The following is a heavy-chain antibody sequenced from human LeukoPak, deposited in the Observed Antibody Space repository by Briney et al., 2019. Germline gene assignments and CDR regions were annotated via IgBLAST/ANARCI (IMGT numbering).Heavy chain of an antibody. D-gene: IGHD2-21*01. V-gene: IGHV1-69*04. CDR3: ARVSGDSYYYGMDV. Sequence: ASVKVSCKASGGTFSSYAISWVRQAPGQGLEWMGRIIPILGIANYAQKFQGRVTITADKSTSTAYMELSSLRSEDTAVYYCARVSGDSYYYGMDVWGQGTTVTVSS. CDR1: GGTFSSYA. CDR2: IIPILGIA. J-gene: IGHJ6*02.